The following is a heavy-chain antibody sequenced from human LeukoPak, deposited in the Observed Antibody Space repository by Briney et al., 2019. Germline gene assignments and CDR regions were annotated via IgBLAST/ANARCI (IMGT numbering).Heavy chain of an antibody. CDR1: GFTFSSYW. J-gene: IGHJ4*02. V-gene: IGHV3-7*01. Sequence: GGSLRLSCAASGFTFSSYWMSWVRQAPGKGLEWVANIKQDGSEKYYVDSVKGRFTISRDNAKNSLYLQMNSLRAEDTAVYYCARGGYYLRRRYYFDYWGQGTLVTVSS. CDR3: ARGGYYLRRRYYFDY. D-gene: IGHD2/OR15-2a*01. CDR2: IKQDGSEK.